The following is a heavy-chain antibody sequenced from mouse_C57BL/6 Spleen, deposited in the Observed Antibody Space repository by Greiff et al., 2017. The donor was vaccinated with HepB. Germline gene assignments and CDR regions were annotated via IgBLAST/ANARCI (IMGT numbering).Heavy chain of an antibody. CDR3: TRGALELFAY. CDR1: GYTFTDYE. CDR2: IDPETGGT. V-gene: IGHV1-15*01. Sequence: VHLVESGAELVRPGASVTLSCKASGYTFTDYEMHWVKQTPVHGLEWIGAIDPETGGTAYNQKFKGKAILTADKSSSTAYMELRSLTSEDSAVYYCTRGALELFAYWGQGTLVTVSA. J-gene: IGHJ3*01.